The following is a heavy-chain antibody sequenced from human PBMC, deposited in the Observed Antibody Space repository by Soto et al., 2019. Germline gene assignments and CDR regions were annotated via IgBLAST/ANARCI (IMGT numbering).Heavy chain of an antibody. CDR3: ARDRAAATYGMDV. CDR2: ISSSSSYI. V-gene: IGHV3-21*01. Sequence: PGGSLRLSCAASGFTFSSYSMNWVRQAPGKGLEWVSSISSSSSYIYYADSVKGRFTISRDNAKNSLYLQMNSLRAEDTAVYYCARDRAAATYGMDVWGQGTTVTVSS. J-gene: IGHJ6*02. CDR1: GFTFSSYS. D-gene: IGHD6-13*01.